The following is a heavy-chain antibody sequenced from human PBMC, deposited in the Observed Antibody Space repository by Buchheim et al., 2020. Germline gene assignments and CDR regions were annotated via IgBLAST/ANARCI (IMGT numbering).Heavy chain of an antibody. CDR3: ARRSSSWTTDNWFDP. D-gene: IGHD6-13*01. CDR1: GYTFTSYY. J-gene: IGHJ5*02. Sequence: QVQLVQSGAEVKKPGASVKVSCKASGYTFTSYYMHWVRQAPGQGLEWMGIINPSGGSTSYAQKFQGRVTMTRDTSTSPAYMELSSLRSEDTAVYYCARRSSSWTTDNWFDPWGQGTL. V-gene: IGHV1-46*01. CDR2: INPSGGST.